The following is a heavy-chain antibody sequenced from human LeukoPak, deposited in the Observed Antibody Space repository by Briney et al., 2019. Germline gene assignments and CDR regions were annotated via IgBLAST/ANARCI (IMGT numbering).Heavy chain of an antibody. CDR2: IYYSGST. CDR1: GGSVSSGSYY. CDR3: ARDLGNWFDP. J-gene: IGHJ5*02. D-gene: IGHD3-16*01. Sequence: KSSETLSLTCTVSGGSVSSGSYYWSWIRQPPGKGLEWIGYIYYSGSTNYNPSLKSRVTISVDTSKNQFSLKLSSVTAADTAVYYCARDLGNWFDPWGQGTLVTVSS. V-gene: IGHV4-61*01.